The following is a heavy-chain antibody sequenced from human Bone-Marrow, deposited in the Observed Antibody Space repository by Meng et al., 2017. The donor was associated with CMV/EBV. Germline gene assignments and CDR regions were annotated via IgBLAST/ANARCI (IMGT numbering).Heavy chain of an antibody. CDR1: GSTFSSYA. D-gene: IGHD1-14*01. J-gene: IGHJ6*02. CDR2: ISYDGSNK. V-gene: IGHV3-30-3*01. Sequence: GGSLRLSCAASGSTFSSYAMHWVRQAPGKGLEWVAVISYDGSNKYYADSVKGRFTISRDNSKNTLYLQMNSLRAEDTAVYYCARDPGNREGGYYYYYGMDVWGQGTTVTVSS. CDR3: ARDPGNREGGYYYYYGMDV.